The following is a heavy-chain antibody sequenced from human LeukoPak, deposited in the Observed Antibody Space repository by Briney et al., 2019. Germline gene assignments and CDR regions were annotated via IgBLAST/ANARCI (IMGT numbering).Heavy chain of an antibody. CDR2: ISSDGSNK. Sequence: GVSLRLSCVASGFTFNTYGMAWVRQAPGKGLEWVAGISSDGSNKDYADSVKGRFTISRDNSKNTLYLQMNSLRSEDTAVYYCAKAAYCTSTSCHFSGYAQRPLDSWGQGTLVTVSS. CDR3: AKAAYCTSTSCHFSGYAQRPLDS. V-gene: IGHV3-30*18. D-gene: IGHD2-2*01. CDR1: GFTFNTYG. J-gene: IGHJ4*02.